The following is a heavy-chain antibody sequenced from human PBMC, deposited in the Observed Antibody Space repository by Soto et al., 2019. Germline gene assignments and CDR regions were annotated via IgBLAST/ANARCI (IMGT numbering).Heavy chain of an antibody. J-gene: IGHJ5*02. CDR2: INPSGGST. D-gene: IGHD2-8*01. CDR3: ARDAQSRECTNGVCEPYNWFDP. CDR1: GYTFTSYY. V-gene: IGHV1-46*03. Sequence: ASVKVSCKASGYTFTSYYMHWVRQAPGQGLEWMGIINPSGGSTSYAQKFQGRVTMTRDTSTSTVYMELSSLRSEDTAVYYCARDAQSRECTNGVCEPYNWFDPWGQGTLVTVSS.